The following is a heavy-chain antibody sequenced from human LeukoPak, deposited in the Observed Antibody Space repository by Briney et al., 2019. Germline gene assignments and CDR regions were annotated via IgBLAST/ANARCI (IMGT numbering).Heavy chain of an antibody. D-gene: IGHD7-27*01. CDR3: ARTHNWGPYYFDY. CDR1: GYSFTNYW. J-gene: IGHJ4*02. V-gene: IGHV5-51*01. Sequence: GESLKISCKGSGYSFTNYWIGWVRQMPGKGLEWMGIIYPSDSDPRYSPSFQGQVTTSADKSISTAYLQWSSLKASDTAIYYCARTHNWGPYYFDYWGQGTLITVSS. CDR2: IYPSDSDP.